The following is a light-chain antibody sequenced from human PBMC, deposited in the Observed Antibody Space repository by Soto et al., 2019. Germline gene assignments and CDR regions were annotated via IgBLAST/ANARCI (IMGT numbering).Light chain of an antibody. J-gene: IGKJ4*02. V-gene: IGKV1-39*01. CDR3: QQSYTTPLS. Sequence: DIQMTQSPSSLSASVGDRVTITCRASQSISSYLNWYQQKPGKAPKLLIYAASSLKSGVPSRFSGSGSGTDFTLTISSLQPEDFATYYCQQSYTTPLSFGGGTNVEIK. CDR1: QSISSY. CDR2: AAS.